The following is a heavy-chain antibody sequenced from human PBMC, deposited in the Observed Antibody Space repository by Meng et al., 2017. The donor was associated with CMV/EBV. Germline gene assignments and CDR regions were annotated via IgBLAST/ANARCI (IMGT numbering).Heavy chain of an antibody. CDR2: IGSSSSYI. J-gene: IGHJ6*02. D-gene: IGHD3-22*01. Sequence: GGSLRLSCAASGFTFSSYSMNWVRQAPGKGLEWVSSIGSSSSYIYYADSVKGRFTISRDNAKNSLYLQMNSLRAEDTAVYYCARYPFGSHVYDSSGYGMDVWGQGTTVTVSS. V-gene: IGHV3-21*01. CDR1: GFTFSSYS. CDR3: ARYPFGSHVYDSSGYGMDV.